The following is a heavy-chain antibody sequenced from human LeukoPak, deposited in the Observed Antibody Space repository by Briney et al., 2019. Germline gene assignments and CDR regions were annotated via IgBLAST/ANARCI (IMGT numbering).Heavy chain of an antibody. Sequence: HPGGSLRLSCAASGFTFSSYWMTWVRQAPGRGLEWVSNINGDGSIENYVDSVRGRFTIFRDNAKDSLYLQMNSLRVEETAVYYCARDPIVGDTGGGDYWGQGTLVTVSS. J-gene: IGHJ4*02. CDR2: INGDGSIE. D-gene: IGHD1-26*01. CDR1: GFTFSSYW. V-gene: IGHV3-7*01. CDR3: ARDPIVGDTGGGDY.